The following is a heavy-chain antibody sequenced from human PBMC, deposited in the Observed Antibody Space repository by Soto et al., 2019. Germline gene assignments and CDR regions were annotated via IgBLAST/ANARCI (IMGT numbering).Heavy chain of an antibody. V-gene: IGHV4-59*01. CDR3: VRDYYDSSGYSRHDAFDI. CDR2: IYYSGST. D-gene: IGHD3-22*01. Sequence: SETLSLTCTVSGGSISSYYWSWIRQPPGKGLEWIGYIYYSGSTNYNPSLKSRVTISVDTSKNQFSLKLSSVTAADTAVYYCVRDYYDSSGYSRHDAFDIWGQGTMVTVSS. CDR1: GGSISSYY. J-gene: IGHJ3*02.